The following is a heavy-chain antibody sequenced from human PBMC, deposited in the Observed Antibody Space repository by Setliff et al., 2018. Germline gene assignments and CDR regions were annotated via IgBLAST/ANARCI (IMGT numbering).Heavy chain of an antibody. CDR3: AKRGPYCSGGTCHYYFDY. CDR1: RFTFSNYW. V-gene: IGHV3-23*01. Sequence: PGGSLRLSCAASRFTFSNYWMSWVRQAPGKGLEWVSMISGSAQTTYYADSVKGRFTISRDNSKNTVYLEMNSLRAEDTAVYYCAKRGPYCSGGTCHYYFDYWGQGTLVTVSS. CDR2: ISGSAQTT. D-gene: IGHD2-15*01. J-gene: IGHJ4*02.